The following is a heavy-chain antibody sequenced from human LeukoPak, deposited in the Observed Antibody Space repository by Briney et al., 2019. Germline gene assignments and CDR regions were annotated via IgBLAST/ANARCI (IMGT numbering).Heavy chain of an antibody. J-gene: IGHJ4*02. CDR2: IYDGGST. D-gene: IGHD5-18*01. CDR3: ARGYCHGYIGY. V-gene: IGHV3-66*01. CDR1: GFTVSSNY. Sequence: GGSLRLSRAASGFTVSSNYMNWVRQAPGKGLEWVSVIYDGGSTDYADSVKGRFTISRDNTKNRLYLQMTSLIGEDRAVYYFARGYCHGYIGYWGQGTLVTVSS.